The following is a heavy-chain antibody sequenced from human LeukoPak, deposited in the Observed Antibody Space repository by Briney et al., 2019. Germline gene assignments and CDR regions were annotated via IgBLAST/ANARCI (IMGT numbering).Heavy chain of an antibody. CDR2: INQDGSEK. Sequence: GGSLRLSCAASGFTFSSYWMNWVRQAQGKGLEWVANINQDGSEKYYVDSVKGRFTISRDNAKNSLYLQMNSLGAQDTAVYYCASDYSSSSKVSFDYWGQGTLVTVSS. CDR1: GFTFSSYW. J-gene: IGHJ4*02. D-gene: IGHD6-6*01. V-gene: IGHV3-7*01. CDR3: ASDYSSSSKVSFDY.